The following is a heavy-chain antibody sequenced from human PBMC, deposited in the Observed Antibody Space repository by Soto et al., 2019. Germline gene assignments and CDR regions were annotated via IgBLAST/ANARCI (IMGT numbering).Heavy chain of an antibody. V-gene: IGHV4-59*01. CDR3: AREGGYCSGGSCYSD. D-gene: IGHD2-15*01. Sequence: ASETLSLTCTVSGGSISSYYWSWIRQPPGKGLEWIGYIYYSGSTNYNPSLKSRVTISVDTSKNQFSLKLSSVTAADTAVYYCAREGGYCSGGSCYSDWGQGTLVTVSS. J-gene: IGHJ4*02. CDR1: GGSISSYY. CDR2: IYYSGST.